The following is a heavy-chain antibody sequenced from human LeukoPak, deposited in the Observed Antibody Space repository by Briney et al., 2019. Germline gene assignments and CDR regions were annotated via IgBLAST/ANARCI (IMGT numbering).Heavy chain of an antibody. CDR2: IYHSGST. J-gene: IGHJ4*02. CDR3: AREKKSTEKWLRLRGYFDY. V-gene: IGHV4-38-2*02. D-gene: IGHD5-12*01. Sequence: SETLSLTCAVSGYSISSGYYWGWIRQPPGKGLEWIGSIYHSGSTYYNTSLKSRVTISVDTSKNQFSLKLSSVTAADTAMYYCAREKKSTEKWLRLRGYFDYWGQGTLVTVSS. CDR1: GYSISSGYY.